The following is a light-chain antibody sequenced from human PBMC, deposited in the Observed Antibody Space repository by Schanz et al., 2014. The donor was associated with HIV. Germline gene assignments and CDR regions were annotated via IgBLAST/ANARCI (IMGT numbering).Light chain of an antibody. CDR3: LLYYGGAPV. CDR2: EGS. Sequence: QSVLTQPASVSGSPGQSITISCTGTSSDVGSYNLVSWYQQHPGKAPKLMIYEGSKRPSGVPDRFSGSKSGNTASLTISGLQAEDEAEYYCLLYYGGAPVFGGGTKVTVL. V-gene: IGLV2-23*01. CDR1: SSDVGSYNL. J-gene: IGLJ2*01.